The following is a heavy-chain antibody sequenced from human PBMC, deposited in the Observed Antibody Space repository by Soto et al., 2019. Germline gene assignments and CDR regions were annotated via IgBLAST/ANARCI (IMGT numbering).Heavy chain of an antibody. V-gene: IGHV3-23*01. CDR1: GSTFSSDD. Sequence: EVHLLEYGGGLVQPGGSLRLSCVVSGSTFSSDDMSWVRQAPGRGLEWVSGIRDSGGSTYYADSVKGRFTISRDNAKNTLYLEMKRLRVEDTALYCCANDGGWSLAVAGLFDYWGPGTQVTVSS. CDR2: IRDSGGST. CDR3: ANDGGWSLAVAGLFDY. J-gene: IGHJ4*02. D-gene: IGHD6-19*01.